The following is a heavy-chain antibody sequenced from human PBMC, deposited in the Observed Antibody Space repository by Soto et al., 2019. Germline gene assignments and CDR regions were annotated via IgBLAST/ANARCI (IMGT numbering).Heavy chain of an antibody. CDR1: GFTFSSYG. V-gene: IGHV3-33*01. CDR3: ARGPRITIFGVVIMADAFDI. D-gene: IGHD3-3*01. CDR2: IWYDGSNK. Sequence: QVQLVESGGGVVQPGRSLRLFCAASGFTFSSYGMHWVRQAPGKGLEWVAVIWYDGSNKYYADSVKGRFTISRDNSKNTLYLQMNGLRAEDTAVYYCARGPRITIFGVVIMADAFDIWGQGTMVTVSS. J-gene: IGHJ3*02.